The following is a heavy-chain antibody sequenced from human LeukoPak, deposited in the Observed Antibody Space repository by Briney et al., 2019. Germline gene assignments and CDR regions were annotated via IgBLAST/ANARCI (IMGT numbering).Heavy chain of an antibody. CDR1: GFTFSSYW. Sequence: PGGSLRLSCAASGFTFSSYWMHWVRHAPGKGLVWVSRINSDGSSTNYADSVKGRFTISRDNAQNTLHLQMNSLRVEDTAVYYCARGPYSSGWTGFDYWGQGILVTVSS. CDR3: ARGPYSSGWTGFDY. CDR2: INSDGSST. J-gene: IGHJ4*02. D-gene: IGHD6-19*01. V-gene: IGHV3-74*01.